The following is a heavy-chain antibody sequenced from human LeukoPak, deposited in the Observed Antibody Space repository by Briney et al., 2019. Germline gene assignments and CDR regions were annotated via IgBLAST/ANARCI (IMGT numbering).Heavy chain of an antibody. Sequence: SQTLSLTCTVSGGSISSGDYYWSWIRQPPGKGLEWIGYIYYGGSTYYNPSLKSRVTISVGTSKNQFSLKLSSVTAADTAVYYCARTDIVVVPAAISWFDPWGQGTLVTVSS. D-gene: IGHD2-2*02. CDR3: ARTDIVVVPAAISWFDP. CDR1: GGSISSGDYY. V-gene: IGHV4-30-4*08. J-gene: IGHJ5*02. CDR2: IYYGGST.